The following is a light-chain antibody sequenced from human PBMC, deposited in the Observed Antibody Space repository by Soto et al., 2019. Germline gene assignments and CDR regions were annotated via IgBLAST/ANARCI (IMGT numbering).Light chain of an antibody. CDR2: GAY. Sequence: EIVLTQSPATLSLSPGERATLSCRASQSVSSYLAWYQQKPGQAPRLLIYGAYIRATGVPARLSGSGSGTEFTLTISRLEPEDFAVYYCQQYGWAFGQGTKVDIK. J-gene: IGKJ1*01. CDR1: QSVSSY. CDR3: QQYGWA. V-gene: IGKV3-20*01.